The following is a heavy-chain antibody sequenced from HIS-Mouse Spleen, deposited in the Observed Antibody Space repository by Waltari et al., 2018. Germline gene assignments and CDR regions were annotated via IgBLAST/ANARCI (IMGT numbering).Heavy chain of an antibody. CDR1: GFTFSSYG. CDR2: ISYDGSNK. CDR3: AKDKHHAFDY. Sequence: QVQLVESGGGVVQPGRSLRLSCAASGFTFSSYGMHWVRQAPGKWLECGAVISYDGSNKYYADSVKGRFTISRDNSKNTLYLQMNSLRAEDTAVYYCAKDKHHAFDYWGQGTLVTVSS. J-gene: IGHJ4*02. V-gene: IGHV3-30*18.